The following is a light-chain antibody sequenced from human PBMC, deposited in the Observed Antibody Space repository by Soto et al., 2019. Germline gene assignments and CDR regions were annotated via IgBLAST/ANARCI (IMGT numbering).Light chain of an antibody. V-gene: IGKV3-15*01. Sequence: EIVMTQSPATLSVSPGERATLSCRASQSVTSNLAWYQQKPGQAPRLLIYGASTRATGIPARFSGSGSGTEFPLTISSLQSEDFAVYYCQQCNNWPPTFGQGTRLEIK. CDR3: QQCNNWPPT. CDR2: GAS. CDR1: QSVTSN. J-gene: IGKJ5*01.